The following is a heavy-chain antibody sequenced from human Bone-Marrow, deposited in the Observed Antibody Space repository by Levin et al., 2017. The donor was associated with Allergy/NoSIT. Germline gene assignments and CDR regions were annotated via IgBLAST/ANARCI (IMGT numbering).Heavy chain of an antibody. CDR3: ARDGGEIGTTRWIDP. V-gene: IGHV1-46*01. J-gene: IGHJ5*02. D-gene: IGHD1-1*01. Sequence: ASVKVSCKASGYTFTNYYIHWVRQAPGQGLEWMGIINPSGGSTNYAQKFQGRVTMTRDTSTNTVYMELSSLRSEDTAIYYCARDGGEIGTTRWIDPWGQGTLVTVSS. CDR1: GYTFTNYY. CDR2: INPSGGST.